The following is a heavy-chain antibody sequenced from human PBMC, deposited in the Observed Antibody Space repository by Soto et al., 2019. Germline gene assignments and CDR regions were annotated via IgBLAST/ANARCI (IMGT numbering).Heavy chain of an antibody. CDR2: ISWNSGSI. V-gene: IGHV3-9*01. J-gene: IGHJ3*02. CDR1: GFTFDDYA. CDR3: AKDISSWGSISHDAFDI. D-gene: IGHD3-16*01. Sequence: EVQLVESGGGLVQPGRSLRLSCAASGFTFDDYAMHWVRQAPGKGLVWVSGISWNSGSIGYADSVKGPFTISRDNANNSLYLQMNSLRAEYTAVYYGAKDISSWGSISHDAFDILVQGTMVTVSS.